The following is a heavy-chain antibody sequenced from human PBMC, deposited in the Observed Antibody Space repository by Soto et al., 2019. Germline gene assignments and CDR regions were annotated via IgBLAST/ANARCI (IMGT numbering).Heavy chain of an antibody. J-gene: IGHJ4*02. CDR3: ATVRRVGTSDS. Sequence: QVQLVESGGGLVKPGGSLRLSCAASGFTFSDYYMSWVRQAPGKGLEWLSYISGSSDTIYYADSVKGRFTISRDNAKNSLYLHKNSLRAEDTALYYCATVRRVGTSDSWGQGTLVTVSS. CDR1: GFTFSDYY. CDR2: ISGSSDTI. V-gene: IGHV3-11*01. D-gene: IGHD3-10*01.